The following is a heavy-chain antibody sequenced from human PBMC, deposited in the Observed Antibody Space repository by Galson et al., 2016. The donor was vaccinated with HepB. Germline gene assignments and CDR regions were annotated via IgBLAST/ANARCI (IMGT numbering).Heavy chain of an antibody. J-gene: IGHJ3*02. CDR3: ARAWGSSWNDAFDM. V-gene: IGHV3-33*01. Sequence: SLRLSCAASGFTFNSYVIHWVRQAPGKGLEWVAVIWNDGSNKYYAESVKGRISISRDNSKNTLYLEMNSLRAEDTAVYYCARAWGSSWNDAFDMWGQGTMVTVSS. CDR2: IWNDGSNK. D-gene: IGHD6-13*01. CDR1: GFTFNSYV.